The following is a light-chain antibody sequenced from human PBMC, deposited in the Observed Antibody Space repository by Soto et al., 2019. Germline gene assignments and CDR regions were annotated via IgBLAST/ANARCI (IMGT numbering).Light chain of an antibody. V-gene: IGKV1-9*01. CDR3: QQRKSYPIT. CDR2: AAS. CDR1: QDINTY. Sequence: DIQLTQSPSFLSASVGDRVTITCRARQDINTYLAWYQQKPGKAPKLLIFAASTLQNGVPSRFSGSGSGTEFTVTITSLQPEDSATYYCQQRKSYPITFGQGTRLEIK. J-gene: IGKJ5*01.